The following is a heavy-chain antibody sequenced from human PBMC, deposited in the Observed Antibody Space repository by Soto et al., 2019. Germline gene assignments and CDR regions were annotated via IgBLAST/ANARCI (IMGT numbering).Heavy chain of an antibody. Sequence: EVQLVESGGGLVQPGGSLRLSCAASGFTFSSYWMSWVRQAPGKGLEWVANIKQDGSEKYYVDSVKGRFSSARDNAQNSLYLQMTGMRAEDTAVYYCARACGGSFYYYYYYMDVWGKGTTVTVSS. D-gene: IGHD2-15*01. J-gene: IGHJ6*03. CDR1: GFTFSSYW. CDR2: IKQDGSEK. V-gene: IGHV3-7*01. CDR3: ARACGGSFYYYYYYMDV.